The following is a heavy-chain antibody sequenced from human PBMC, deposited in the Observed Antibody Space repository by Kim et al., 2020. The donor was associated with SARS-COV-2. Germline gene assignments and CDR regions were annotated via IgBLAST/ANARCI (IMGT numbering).Heavy chain of an antibody. D-gene: IGHD6-19*01. V-gene: IGHV3-11*04. Sequence: GGSLRLSCAVSGFTFSDYYMSWIRQAPGKGLEWVSLISGSAASIYYADSVKGRFTISRDNAKNSLYLQMSSLRAEDTAVYYCVRERRSGYSSGWRDTFD. CDR3: VRERRSGYSSGWRDTFD. J-gene: IGHJ3*01. CDR1: GFTFSDYY. CDR2: ISGSAASI.